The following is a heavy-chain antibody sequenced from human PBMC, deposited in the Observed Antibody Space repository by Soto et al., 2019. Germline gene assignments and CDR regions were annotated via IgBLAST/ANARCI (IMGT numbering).Heavy chain of an antibody. J-gene: IGHJ6*02. D-gene: IGHD1-1*01. CDR2: ISYDGSNK. V-gene: IGHV3-30*18. Sequence: QVQLVESGGGVVQPGRSLRLSCAASGFTFSSYGMHWVRQAPGKGLEWVAVISYDGSNKYYADSVKGRFTISRDNSKNTLYLQMNSLRAEDTAVYYCAKDRLSNWNGWKYYHGMDVWGQGTTVTVSS. CDR1: GFTFSSYG. CDR3: AKDRLSNWNGWKYYHGMDV.